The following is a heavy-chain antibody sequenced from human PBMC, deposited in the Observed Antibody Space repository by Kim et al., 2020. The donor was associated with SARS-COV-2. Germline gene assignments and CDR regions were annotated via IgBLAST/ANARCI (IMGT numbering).Heavy chain of an antibody. V-gene: IGHV4-39*01. J-gene: IGHJ3*02. CDR1: GGSISDTKYY. Sequence: SETLSLSCTISGGSISDTKYYWGWIRQPPGKGLEWIGSLHYTGRTYYNTSLKSRVTISVDPSKNQFSLTLSSVTAADTAFYYCAKLTSGPNVGAFDIWGQGTMVTVSS. CDR2: LHYTGRT. CDR3: AKLTSGPNVGAFDI. D-gene: IGHD5-12*01.